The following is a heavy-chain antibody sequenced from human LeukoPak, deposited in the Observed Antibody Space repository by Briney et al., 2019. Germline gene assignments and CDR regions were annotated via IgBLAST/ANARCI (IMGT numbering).Heavy chain of an antibody. D-gene: IGHD3-10*01. CDR2: ISYDGSNK. Sequence: GGSLRLSCATSGFTFSSCDMSWVRQAPGKGLEWVAVISYDGSNKYYADSVKGRFTISRDNSKNTLYLQMNSLRAEDTAVYYCARDRMVRGVIQYAFDIWGQGTMVTVSS. CDR3: ARDRMVRGVIQYAFDI. V-gene: IGHV3-30*19. CDR1: GFTFSSCD. J-gene: IGHJ3*02.